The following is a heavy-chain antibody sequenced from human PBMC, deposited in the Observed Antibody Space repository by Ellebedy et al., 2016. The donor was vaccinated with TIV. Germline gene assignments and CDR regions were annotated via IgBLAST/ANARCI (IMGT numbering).Heavy chain of an antibody. CDR2: ISGSGGST. D-gene: IGHD3-10*01. V-gene: IGHV3-23*01. Sequence: GGSLRLSXAASGFTFSSYAMSWVRQAPGKGLEWVSAISGSGGSTYYADSVKGRFTISRDNSKNTLYLQMNSLRAEDTAVYYCAKGDYGSGRTYYYGMDVWGQGTTVTVSS. CDR3: AKGDYGSGRTYYYGMDV. J-gene: IGHJ6*02. CDR1: GFTFSSYA.